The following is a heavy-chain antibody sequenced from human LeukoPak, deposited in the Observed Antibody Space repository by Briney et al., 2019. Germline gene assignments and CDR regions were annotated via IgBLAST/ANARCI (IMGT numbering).Heavy chain of an antibody. J-gene: IGHJ6*03. Sequence: ASVKVSCKASGYTFTSYDINWVRQATGQGLEWMGWMNPNSGNTGYAQKFQGRGTMTRNTSISTAYMELSSLRSEDTAVYYCARSRGRITIFGVVTHYYYYMDVWGKGTTVTVSS. V-gene: IGHV1-8*01. CDR3: ARSRGRITIFGVVTHYYYYMDV. CDR1: GYTFTSYD. CDR2: MNPNSGNT. D-gene: IGHD3-3*01.